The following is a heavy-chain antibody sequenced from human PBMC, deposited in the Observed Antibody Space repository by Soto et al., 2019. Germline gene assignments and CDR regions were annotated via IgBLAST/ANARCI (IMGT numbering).Heavy chain of an antibody. CDR3: VVAAQPYYFDY. Sequence: QVQLVRSGAEVKKPGASVKVSCKASGYTFTSYGISWVRQAPGQGLEWMGWISAYNGNTNYAQKLQGRVTMTTDTSTSTASMELRSLRSGDTAVYYCVVAAQPYYFDYWGQGTLVTVSS. CDR1: GYTFTSYG. J-gene: IGHJ4*02. CDR2: ISAYNGNT. D-gene: IGHD2-15*01. V-gene: IGHV1-18*01.